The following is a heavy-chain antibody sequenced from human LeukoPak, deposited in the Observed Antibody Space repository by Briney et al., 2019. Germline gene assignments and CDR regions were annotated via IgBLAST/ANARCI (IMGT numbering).Heavy chain of an antibody. V-gene: IGHV3-74*01. Sequence: GGSLRLSCGASGFTFTTHWIHWVRQAPGKGLVWVSRIKPDGSDTNYADSVKGRFTISRDNAKNTVYLQMNSLRAEDTAVCYCARGKYGGYFIDYWGQGTLVTVSS. J-gene: IGHJ4*02. D-gene: IGHD5-12*01. CDR1: GFTFTTHW. CDR2: IKPDGSDT. CDR3: ARGKYGGYFIDY.